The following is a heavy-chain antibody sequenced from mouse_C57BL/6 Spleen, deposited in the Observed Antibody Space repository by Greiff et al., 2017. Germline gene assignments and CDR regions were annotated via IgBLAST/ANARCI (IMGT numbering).Heavy chain of an antibody. J-gene: IGHJ2*01. Sequence: EVQGVESGTVLARPGASVKMSCKTSGYTFTSYWMHWVKQRPGQGLEWIGAIYPGNSDTSYNQKFKGKAKLTAATSASTAYMELSSLTNEDSAVYYCTRDYFDYWGQGTTLTVSS. V-gene: IGHV1-5*01. CDR3: TRDYFDY. CDR1: GYTFTSYW. CDR2: IYPGNSDT.